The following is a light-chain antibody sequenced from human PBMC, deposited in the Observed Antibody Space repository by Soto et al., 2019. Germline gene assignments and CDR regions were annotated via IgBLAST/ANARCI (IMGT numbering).Light chain of an antibody. V-gene: IGKV4-1*01. CDR2: WAS. CDR1: QSVLYSSNNKNY. CDR3: QQYYTLYT. J-gene: IGKJ2*01. Sequence: DIVMTQSPDSLAVSLGERATINCKSSQSVLYSSNNKNYLAWFQQKPGQPPKLLIYWASTPESGVPDRFSGSGSGTDFPLTISSLQAEDVAVYYCQQYYTLYTFGQGTKLEIK.